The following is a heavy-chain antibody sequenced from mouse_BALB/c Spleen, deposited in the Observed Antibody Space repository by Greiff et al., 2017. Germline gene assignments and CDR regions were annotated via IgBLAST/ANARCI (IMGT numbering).Heavy chain of an antibody. J-gene: IGHJ4*01. CDR2: IYPGDGDT. D-gene: IGHD2-2*01. V-gene: IGHV1-80*01. CDR3: ARWLPPMDY. CDR1: GYAFSSYW. Sequence: VMLVESGAELVRPGSSVKISCKASGYAFSSYWMNWVKQRPGQGLEWIGQIYPGDGDTNYNGKFKGKATLTADKSSSTAYMQLSSLTSEDSAVYFCARWLPPMDYWGQGTSVTVSS.